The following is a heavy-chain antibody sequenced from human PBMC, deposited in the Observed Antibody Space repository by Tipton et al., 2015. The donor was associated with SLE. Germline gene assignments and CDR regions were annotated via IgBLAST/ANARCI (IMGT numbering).Heavy chain of an antibody. J-gene: IGHJ4*02. CDR1: GYSISSGFY. V-gene: IGHV4-38-2*02. Sequence: TLSLTCNVSGYSISSGFYWAWIRQTPGKGLEWIGSIYHTGTTYYNPSLKSRITISVDTSKNQFSLKVNSVTAADTAVYYCASPTYKGYWGQGPLVPVSS. D-gene: IGHD1-1*01. CDR2: IYHTGTT. CDR3: ASPTYKGY.